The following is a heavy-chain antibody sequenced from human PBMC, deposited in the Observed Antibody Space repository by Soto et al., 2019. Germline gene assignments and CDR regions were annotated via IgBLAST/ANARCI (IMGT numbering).Heavy chain of an antibody. CDR1: GGSISSYY. J-gene: IGHJ4*02. Sequence: SETLSLTCTVSGGSISSYYWSWIRQPPGKGLEWIGYIYYSGSTNYNPSLKSRVTISVDTSKNQFSLRLSSVTAADTAVYYCARDGYYFDYWGQGTLVTVSS. CDR3: ARDGYYFDY. CDR2: IYYSGST. V-gene: IGHV4-59*01.